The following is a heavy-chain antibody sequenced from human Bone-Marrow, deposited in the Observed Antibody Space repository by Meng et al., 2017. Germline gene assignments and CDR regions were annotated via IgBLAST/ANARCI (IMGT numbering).Heavy chain of an antibody. D-gene: IGHD5-24*01. V-gene: IGHV3-33*08. J-gene: IGHJ5*02. CDR1: GFTFSSYA. Sequence: QGHLVGSGGGVVQPGRSLRLSCAASGFTFSSYAMHWVRQAPGKGLEWVAVIWYDGSNKYYADSVKGRFTISRDNSKNTLYLQMNSLRAEDTAVYYCARDYGYSNWFDPWGQGTLVTVSS. CDR2: IWYDGSNK. CDR3: ARDYGYSNWFDP.